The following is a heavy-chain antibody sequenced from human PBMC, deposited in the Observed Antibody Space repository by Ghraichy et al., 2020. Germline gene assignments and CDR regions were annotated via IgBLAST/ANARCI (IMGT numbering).Heavy chain of an antibody. D-gene: IGHD2-2*01. CDR2: FSSTSRYI. Sequence: GESLNISCAASGFTFSNYSMNWVRQAPGKGLEWVSSFSSTSRYIYYADSLKGRFTISRDNAKNSLYLQMNSLRAEDTAVYYCARVLGVVPAAIYDAFDFWGQGTLVTVSS. J-gene: IGHJ3*01. CDR3: ARVLGVVPAAIYDAFDF. V-gene: IGHV3-21*01. CDR1: GFTFSNYS.